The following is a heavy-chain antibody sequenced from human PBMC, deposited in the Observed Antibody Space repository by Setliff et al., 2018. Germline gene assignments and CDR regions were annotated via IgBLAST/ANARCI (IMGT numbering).Heavy chain of an antibody. CDR2: INPSGGLT. CDR1: GYTLTNYY. CDR3: ARDRYYNSWSGTSITAPHDAFDI. D-gene: IGHD3-3*01. V-gene: IGHV1-46*03. Sequence: ASVKASCKASGYTLTNYYMHWVRQAPGQGLEWRGIINPSGGLTRYAQKFQGRVTMARDTSTSTVYLEVSSLRSEDTAVYYCARDRYYNSWSGTSITAPHDAFDIWGQGTMVTVSS. J-gene: IGHJ3*02.